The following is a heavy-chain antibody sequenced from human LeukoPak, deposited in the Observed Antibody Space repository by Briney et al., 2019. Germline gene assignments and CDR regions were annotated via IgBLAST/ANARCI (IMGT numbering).Heavy chain of an antibody. CDR1: GGTFSSYA. J-gene: IGHJ4*02. V-gene: IGHV1-69*05. CDR2: IIPIFGTA. D-gene: IGHD4-17*01. Sequence: PVKVSCKASGGTFSSYAISWVRQAPGQGLEWMGGIIPIFGTANHAQKFQGRVTITTDESTSTAYMELSSLRSEDTAVYYCARDSNGDYGFDYWGQGTLVTVSS. CDR3: ARDSNGDYGFDY.